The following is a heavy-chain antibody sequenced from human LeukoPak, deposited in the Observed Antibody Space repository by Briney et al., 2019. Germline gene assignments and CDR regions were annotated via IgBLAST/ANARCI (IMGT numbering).Heavy chain of an antibody. D-gene: IGHD2-2*01. CDR3: ARDARSGDNYYGMDV. CDR2: LNTGNGNT. Sequence: ASVKVSCKASGYTFTHHAMHWVRQAPGQGLEWMGWLNTGNGNTKYSQKFQGRVTITRDTSARTAYMELSSLRSEDTAVYYCARDARSGDNYYGMDVWGQGTTVTVSS. V-gene: IGHV1-3*04. J-gene: IGHJ6*02. CDR1: GYTFTHHA.